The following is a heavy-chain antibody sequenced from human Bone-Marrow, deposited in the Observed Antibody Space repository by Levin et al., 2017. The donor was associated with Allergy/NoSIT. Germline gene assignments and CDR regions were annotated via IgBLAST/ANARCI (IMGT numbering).Heavy chain of an antibody. D-gene: IGHD6-6*01. CDR3: ARGAWRWSIAARNDAFDI. CDR1: GFTFSDYY. Sequence: GESLKISCAASGFTFSDYYMSWIRQAPGKGLEWVSYISSSGSTIYYADSVKGRFTISRDNAKNSLYLQMNSLRAEDTAVYYCARGAWRWSIAARNDAFDIWGQGTMVTVSS. CDR2: ISSSGSTI. V-gene: IGHV3-11*01. J-gene: IGHJ3*02.